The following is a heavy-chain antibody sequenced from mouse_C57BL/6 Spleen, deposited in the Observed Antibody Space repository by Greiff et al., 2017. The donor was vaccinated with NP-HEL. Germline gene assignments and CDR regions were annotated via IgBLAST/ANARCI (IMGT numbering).Heavy chain of an antibody. D-gene: IGHD2-1*01. V-gene: IGHV3-1*01. Sequence: EVHLVESGPGMVKPSQSLSLTCTVTGYSITSGYDWHWIRHFPGNKLEWMGYISYSGSTNYNPSLKSRISITHDTSKNHFFLKLNSVTTEDTATYYCARWGNYIYAMDYWGQGTSVTVSS. CDR2: ISYSGST. CDR1: GYSITSGYD. J-gene: IGHJ4*01. CDR3: ARWGNYIYAMDY.